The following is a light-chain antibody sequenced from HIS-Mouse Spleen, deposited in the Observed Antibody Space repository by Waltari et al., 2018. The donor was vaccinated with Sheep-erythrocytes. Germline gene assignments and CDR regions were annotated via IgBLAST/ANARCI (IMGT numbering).Light chain of an antibody. V-gene: IGLV2-23*03. CDR1: SSDVGSYNL. CDR2: EGS. Sequence: QSALTQPASVSGSPGQSITISCTGTSSDVGSYNLVSWYQPHPGKAPKLMIYEGSKRPSGVSHRFSGSKAGNTASLTISGLQAEDEADYYCCSYAGSSTFRVVFGGGTKLTVL. J-gene: IGLJ2*01. CDR3: CSYAGSSTFRVV.